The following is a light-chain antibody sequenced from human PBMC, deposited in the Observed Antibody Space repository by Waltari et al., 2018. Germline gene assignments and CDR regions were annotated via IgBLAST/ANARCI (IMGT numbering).Light chain of an antibody. CDR2: RDI. V-gene: IGLV3-21*02. CDR3: QVWDNSSDHVV. CDR1: NIGSKS. J-gene: IGLJ3*02. Sequence: SYVLSQPPSVSVAPGQTARVTCGGNNIGSKSVHWYLQKPGQAPVFVLFRDIARPSGIPERFSGSNSGNTATLSISRVEAGDEADYYCQVWDNSSDHVVFGGGTTVTVL.